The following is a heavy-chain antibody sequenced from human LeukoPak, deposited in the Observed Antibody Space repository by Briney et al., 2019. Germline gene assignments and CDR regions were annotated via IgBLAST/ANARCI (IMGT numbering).Heavy chain of an antibody. Sequence: ASVKVSCKASGYTFVAYFMHWVRQAPGQGLEWMGWINPNNGDTDSAQKFKGRVTMTRDTSISTVYMELTRLTSDDTAVYFCARATPFTMIVRDWGQGTLVTVSS. D-gene: IGHD3-22*01. CDR3: ARATPFTMIVRD. J-gene: IGHJ4*02. CDR2: INPNNGDT. V-gene: IGHV1-2*02. CDR1: GYTFVAYF.